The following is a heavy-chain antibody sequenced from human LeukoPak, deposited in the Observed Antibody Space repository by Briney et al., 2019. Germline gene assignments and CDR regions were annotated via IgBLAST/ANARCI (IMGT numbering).Heavy chain of an antibody. V-gene: IGHV1-69*01. CDR1: GGTFSSYA. CDR2: IIPIFGTA. CDR3: ARGRRIGYCSSTSCPYYFDY. D-gene: IGHD2-2*01. Sequence: SVKVSCKASGGTFSSYAISWVRQAPGQGLEWMGGIIPIFGTANYAQKFQGRVTITADESTSTAYMELSSLRSEDTAAYYCARGRRIGYCSSTSCPYYFDYWGQGTLVTVSS. J-gene: IGHJ4*02.